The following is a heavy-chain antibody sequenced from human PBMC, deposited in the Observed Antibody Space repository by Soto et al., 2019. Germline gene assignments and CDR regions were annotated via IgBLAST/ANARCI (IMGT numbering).Heavy chain of an antibody. Sequence: GASVKVSCKASGYTFINYGISWVRQAPGQGLEWLGWISPNNGHTKYARKFQDRITMTTDTSTTTAYLELRSLRSDDTAVYFCARDQLHFLDYYFENWGREPWSPSPQ. D-gene: IGHD3-3*01. CDR2: ISPNNGHT. V-gene: IGHV1-18*01. J-gene: IGHJ4*02. CDR3: ARDQLHFLDYYFEN. CDR1: GYTFINYG.